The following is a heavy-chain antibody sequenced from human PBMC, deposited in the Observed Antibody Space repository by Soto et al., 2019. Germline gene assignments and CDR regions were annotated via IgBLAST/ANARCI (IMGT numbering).Heavy chain of an antibody. CDR2: IYYSGST. J-gene: IGHJ4*02. CDR1: GGSISSGDYY. Sequence: QVQLQESGPGLVKPSQTLSLTCTVSGGSISSGDYYWSWIRQPPGKGLEWIGYIYYSGSTYYNPSLKSRGTISVDTSKNQFSLKLSSVTAADTAVYYWASQGEYSSSASDYWGQGTLVTVSS. CDR3: ASQGEYSSSASDY. V-gene: IGHV4-30-4*01. D-gene: IGHD6-6*01.